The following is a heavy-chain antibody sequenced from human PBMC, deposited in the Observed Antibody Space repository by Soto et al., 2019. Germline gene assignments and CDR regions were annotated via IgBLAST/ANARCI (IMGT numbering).Heavy chain of an antibody. Sequence: SETLSLTCTVSGGSISSSGYYWAWIRQPPGEGLEWIGSIYHTGNAYYNPSLKSRVTISVDTSKNQFSLKVTSVTAADTALYYCARDYFDSSDYTTNWFDPWGQGTLVTVSS. CDR3: ARDYFDSSDYTTNWFDP. D-gene: IGHD3-22*01. V-gene: IGHV4-39*01. CDR2: IYHTGNA. J-gene: IGHJ5*02. CDR1: GGSISSSGYY.